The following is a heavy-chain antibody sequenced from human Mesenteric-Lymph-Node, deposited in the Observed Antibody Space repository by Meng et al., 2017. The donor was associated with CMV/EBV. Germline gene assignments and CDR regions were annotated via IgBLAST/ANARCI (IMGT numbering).Heavy chain of an antibody. J-gene: IGHJ4*02. CDR3: ARERVREEGLFDS. Sequence: VSGGSISGRYWWTWVRQPPETGLEWIGEISYGGATKYNPSLRSRLTISMDKSNNQFSLILTSVTAADAAIYYCARERVREEGLFDSWGQGTLVTISS. D-gene: IGHD4/OR15-4a*01. CDR1: GGSISGRYW. CDR2: ISYGGAT. V-gene: IGHV4-4*02.